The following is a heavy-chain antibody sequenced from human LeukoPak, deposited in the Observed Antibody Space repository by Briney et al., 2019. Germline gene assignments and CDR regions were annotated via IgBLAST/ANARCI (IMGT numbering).Heavy chain of an antibody. D-gene: IGHD5-18*01. Sequence: SETLSLTCTVSGGSISSYYWSWIRQPPGKGLEWIGYIYYSGSTNYNPSLKSRATISVDTSKNQFSLKLSSVTAADTAVYYCARDHSYGYFDYRGQGTLVTVSS. J-gene: IGHJ4*02. CDR1: GGSISSYY. V-gene: IGHV4-59*12. CDR2: IYYSGST. CDR3: ARDHSYGYFDY.